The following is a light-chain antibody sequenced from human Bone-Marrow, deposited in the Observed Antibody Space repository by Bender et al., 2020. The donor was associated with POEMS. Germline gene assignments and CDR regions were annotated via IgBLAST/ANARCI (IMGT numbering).Light chain of an antibody. CDR3: CSKAGIWV. V-gene: IGLV2-23*01. CDR1: SSDVGNYNL. J-gene: IGLJ3*02. CDR2: EGS. Sequence: QSALTQPASVSGSPGQSITISCTGSSSDVGNYNLVSWYQQHPGKAPKLMIYEGSKRTSGISNRFSASKYGNTASLTISGLQAEDEADYYSCSKAGIWVFGGGTKLTVL.